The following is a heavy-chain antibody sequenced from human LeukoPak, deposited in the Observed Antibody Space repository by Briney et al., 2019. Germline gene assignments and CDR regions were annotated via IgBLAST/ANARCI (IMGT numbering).Heavy chain of an antibody. J-gene: IGHJ4*02. Sequence: KPSETLSLTCTVSGGSISSYYWSWIRQPPGKGLEWIGYIYYSGSTNYNPSLKSRVTISVDTSKNQFSLKLSSVTAADTAVYYCARDTYYYDSSGQRGFDYWGQGTLVTVSS. CDR3: ARDTYYYDSSGQRGFDY. V-gene: IGHV4-59*01. D-gene: IGHD3-22*01. CDR1: GGSISSYY. CDR2: IYYSGST.